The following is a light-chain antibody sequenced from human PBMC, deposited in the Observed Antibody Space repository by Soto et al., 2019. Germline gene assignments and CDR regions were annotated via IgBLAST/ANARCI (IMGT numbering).Light chain of an antibody. Sequence: EIVLTQSPGTLSLSPGERATLSCRASQSVSSSYLAWYQQKPGQTPRLLIYGASSRATGIPDRFSGSGSGTDFTLTISRLEPEDFAVYYSQQYGNSPLTFGHGTKVEIK. J-gene: IGKJ1*01. CDR2: GAS. CDR1: QSVSSSY. CDR3: QQYGNSPLT. V-gene: IGKV3-20*01.